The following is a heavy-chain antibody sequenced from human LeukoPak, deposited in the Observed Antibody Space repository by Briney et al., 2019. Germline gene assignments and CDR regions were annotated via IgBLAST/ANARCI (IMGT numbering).Heavy chain of an antibody. CDR1: RFTFSSYG. Sequence: GGSLRLSCAASRFTFSSYGMHWVRQAPGKGLEWVAVISYDGRNKNYADSVKGRFTISRDNSKNTLYLQMNSLRVEDTAVYYCAKGDSSSWQLDYWGQGTLVIVSS. J-gene: IGHJ4*02. CDR3: AKGDSSSWQLDY. V-gene: IGHV3-30*18. CDR2: ISYDGRNK. D-gene: IGHD6-13*01.